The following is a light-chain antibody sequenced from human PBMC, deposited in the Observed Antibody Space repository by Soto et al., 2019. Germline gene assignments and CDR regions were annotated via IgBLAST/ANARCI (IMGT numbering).Light chain of an antibody. V-gene: IGKV1-39*01. CDR3: QQSYSTWT. Sequence: DIQMTQSPSSLSASVGDRVTITCRASQSISSYLNWYQQKPGKAPKLLIYAASSLQSGVPSRVSGSGSGRDFTLTISSLQPEDFATYYCQQSYSTWTFGQGTKVEIK. CDR1: QSISSY. J-gene: IGKJ1*01. CDR2: AAS.